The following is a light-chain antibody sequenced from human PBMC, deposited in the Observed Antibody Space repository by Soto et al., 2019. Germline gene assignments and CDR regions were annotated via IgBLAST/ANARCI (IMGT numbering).Light chain of an antibody. V-gene: IGLV8-61*01. CDR3: FSIWAVSL. CDR2: STN. J-gene: IGLJ2*01. Sequence: QTVVTQEPSFSVSPGGTITLTCGLRSGSVSTNCYPNWYQQTPGQAPRTLIYSTNTPSSGVPDRFSGSILGNKAALTITGAQAYGESHYDCFSIWAVSLFGGGTKLTVL. CDR1: SGSVSTNCY.